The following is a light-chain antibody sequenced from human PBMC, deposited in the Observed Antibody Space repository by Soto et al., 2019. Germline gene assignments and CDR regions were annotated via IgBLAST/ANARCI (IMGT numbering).Light chain of an antibody. V-gene: IGKV2-30*02. Sequence: DFVMTQSPLSLPVTLGQPASISCRSSQSLVHSDGNTSLNWFQQRPGQSPRRLIYMVSNWDSGVPERFSGSGSGTDFTLTISRVEAEDVGVYYCMQATRWPWTFGQGTKVEIK. CDR1: QSLVHSDGNTS. CDR2: MVS. CDR3: MQATRWPWT. J-gene: IGKJ1*01.